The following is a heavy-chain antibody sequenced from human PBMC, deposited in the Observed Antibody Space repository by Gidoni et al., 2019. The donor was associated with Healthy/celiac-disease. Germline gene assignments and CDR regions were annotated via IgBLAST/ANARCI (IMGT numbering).Heavy chain of an antibody. CDR2: ISSNGGST. CDR1: GFPFRTHA. Sequence: EVQLVESGGGLVQPGGSLRLSCAASGFPFRTHALPWVRQVPGKGMEYVSAISSNGGSTYYANSVKGRFTISRDNSKNTLYLQMGSLRAEDMAVYYCARGPQYYYGSGSYLYGMDVWGQGTTVTVSS. V-gene: IGHV3-64*01. D-gene: IGHD3-10*01. J-gene: IGHJ6*02. CDR3: ARGPQYYYGSGSYLYGMDV.